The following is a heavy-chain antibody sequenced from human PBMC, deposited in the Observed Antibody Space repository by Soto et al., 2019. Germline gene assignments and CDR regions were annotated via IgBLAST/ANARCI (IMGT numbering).Heavy chain of an antibody. V-gene: IGHV3-23*01. Sequence: EVQLLESGGGLVQPGGSLRLSCAASGFTFSSYAMSWVRQAPGKGLEWVSAISGSGGSRYYADSVKGRFTISRDNSKNTLYLQMNSLRAEDTAVYYCAKGLTMVRGATLWSQGTLVTVSS. CDR1: GFTFSSYA. CDR2: ISGSGGSR. D-gene: IGHD3-10*01. J-gene: IGHJ4*02. CDR3: AKGLTMVRGATL.